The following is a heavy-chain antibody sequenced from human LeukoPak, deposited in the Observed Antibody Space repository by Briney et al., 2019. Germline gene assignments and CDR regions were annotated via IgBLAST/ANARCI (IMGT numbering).Heavy chain of an antibody. CDR2: TYYRSKWYN. CDR1: GESVSSNTAA. V-gene: IGHV6-1*01. J-gene: IGHJ1*01. Sequence: SQTLSLTCVLSGESVSSNTAAWNWIRQPPSRGLEWLGRTYYRSKWYNDYAPSVKSRISIDPDTSKNQFSLQLNSVTPEDSAVYYCARESSGFHRWGQGTLVTVSS. CDR3: ARESSGFHR.